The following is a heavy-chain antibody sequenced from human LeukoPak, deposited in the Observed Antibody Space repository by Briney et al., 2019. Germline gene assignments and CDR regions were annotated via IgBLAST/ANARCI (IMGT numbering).Heavy chain of an antibody. Sequence: GGSLRLSCATSGFTFSNYAMNWVRQAPGKGLEWVAILSSDGSNEYYADSVKGRFTISRDNSKNTLYLQMNSLRAEDTAVYYCARGATYYDFWSGYYIPYYFDYWGQGTLVTVSS. CDR3: ARGATYYDFWSGYYIPYYFDY. V-gene: IGHV3-30*14. D-gene: IGHD3-3*01. CDR1: GFTFSNYA. CDR2: LSSDGSNE. J-gene: IGHJ4*02.